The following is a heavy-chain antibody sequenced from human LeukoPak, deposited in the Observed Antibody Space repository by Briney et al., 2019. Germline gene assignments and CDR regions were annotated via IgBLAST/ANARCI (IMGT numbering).Heavy chain of an antibody. CDR3: ARDPTTVVTTPYYFDF. D-gene: IGHD4-23*01. V-gene: IGHV4-34*01. CDR1: GGSFSGYH. CDR2: INDRGHT. Sequence: SETLSLTCAVHGGSFSGYHWNWTRQSPGKGLEWIGEINDRGHTNYNPSLESRVTISVGTSKKQFSLKLNSVAAADTAVYYCARDPTTVVTTPYYFDFWGQGTLVTVSS. J-gene: IGHJ4*02.